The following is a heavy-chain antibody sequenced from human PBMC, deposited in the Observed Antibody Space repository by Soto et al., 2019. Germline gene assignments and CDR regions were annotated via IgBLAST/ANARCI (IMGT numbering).Heavy chain of an antibody. V-gene: IGHV4-59*01. CDR3: ARAYATGYMDV. Sequence: SETLSLTCTVSGGSISSYYWSWIRQPPGKGPEWIGYIYYSGSTNYNPSLKSRVTISVDTSKNQFSLKLSSVTAADTAVYYCARAYATGYMDVWGKGTTVTVSS. D-gene: IGHD3-10*01. J-gene: IGHJ6*03. CDR1: GGSISSYY. CDR2: IYYSGST.